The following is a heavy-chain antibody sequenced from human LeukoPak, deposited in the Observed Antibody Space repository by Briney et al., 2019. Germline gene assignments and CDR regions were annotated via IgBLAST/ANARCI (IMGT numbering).Heavy chain of an antibody. CDR1: GYSISSGYY. D-gene: IGHD6-13*01. V-gene: IGHV4-38-2*02. Sequence: PSETLSLTCTVSGYSISSGYYWGWIRQPPGKGLEWIGSIYYSGSTYYNPSLKSRVTISVDTSKNQFSLKLSSVTAADTAVYYCARVISSSWRNWFDPWGQGTLVTVSS. CDR3: ARVISSSWRNWFDP. J-gene: IGHJ5*02. CDR2: IYYSGST.